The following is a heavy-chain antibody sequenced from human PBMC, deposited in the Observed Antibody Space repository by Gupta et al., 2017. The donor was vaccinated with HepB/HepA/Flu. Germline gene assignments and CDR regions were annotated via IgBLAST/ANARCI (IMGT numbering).Heavy chain of an antibody. Sequence: QFQLQESGPGLVKPSEPLSLSCSVSGDSISISHSYWAWIRQAPGKGLEWIGNIFYNGSTYYNPSLKSRVSMSVDTSNNLFSLSLSSVTAADTAVYYCSRLRLDDFWIGYSYFDYWGRGTLVTVSS. V-gene: IGHV4-39*01. J-gene: IGHJ4*02. CDR2: IFYNGST. CDR1: GDSISISHSY. D-gene: IGHD3-3*01. CDR3: SRLRLDDFWIGYSYFDY.